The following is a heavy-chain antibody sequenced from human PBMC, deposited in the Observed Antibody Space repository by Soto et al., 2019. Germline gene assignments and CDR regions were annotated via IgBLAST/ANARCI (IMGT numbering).Heavy chain of an antibody. Sequence: EVQRVESGGGLVQPGGSLRLSCAASGFTVSSNYMSWVRQAPGKGLERVSVIYSGGSTYYADSVKGRFTISRHNSKSTLYLQMNSLRAEDTAVYYCARWGGYDTNFDYWGQGTLVTVSS. CDR3: ARWGGYDTNFDY. J-gene: IGHJ4*02. V-gene: IGHV3-53*04. CDR1: GFTVSSNY. CDR2: IYSGGST. D-gene: IGHD5-12*01.